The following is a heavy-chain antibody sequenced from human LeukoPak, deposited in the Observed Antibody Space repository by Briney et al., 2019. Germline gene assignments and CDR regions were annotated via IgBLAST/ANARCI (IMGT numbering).Heavy chain of an antibody. CDR2: ISACNGGT. Sequence: GASVKVSCKASGYTFTSYGISWVRQAPGQGLEWMGWISACNGGTNYAQKLQGRVTMTTDTSTSTAYMELRSLRSDDTAVYYCAIHDYGGNSMFDYWGQGTLVTVSS. V-gene: IGHV1-18*01. D-gene: IGHD4-23*01. J-gene: IGHJ4*02. CDR1: GYTFTSYG. CDR3: AIHDYGGNSMFDY.